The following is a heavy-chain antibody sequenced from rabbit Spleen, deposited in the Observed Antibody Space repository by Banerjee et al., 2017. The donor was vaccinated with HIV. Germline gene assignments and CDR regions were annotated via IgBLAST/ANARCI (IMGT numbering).Heavy chain of an antibody. J-gene: IGHJ6*01. CDR3: ARDTSSSFSSYGMDL. D-gene: IGHD1-1*01. CDR1: GFDFSRGYD. V-gene: IGHV1S40*01. Sequence: QQLVESGGGLVKPGASLTLTCKASGFDFSRGYDMCWVRQAPGKGLEWIACIDTGSSGFPYFATWAKGRFTCSKTSSTTVTLQMTRLTAADTATYFCARDTSSSFSSYGMDLWGPGTLVTVS. CDR2: IDTGSSGFP.